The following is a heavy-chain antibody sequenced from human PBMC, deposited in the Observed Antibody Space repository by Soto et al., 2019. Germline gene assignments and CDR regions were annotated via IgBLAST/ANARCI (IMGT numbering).Heavy chain of an antibody. J-gene: IGHJ4*02. Sequence: QVQLVQSGAEVKKPGASVKVSCKASGYTFTSYGISWVRQAPGQGLEWMGWISAYNGNTNYAQKLQGRVTMTTDTSRSTAYMERRGLGFDDTAVYYCARDRGSAAADYWGQGTLGTVSS. CDR2: ISAYNGNT. CDR3: ARDRGSAAADY. CDR1: GYTFTSYG. V-gene: IGHV1-18*01. D-gene: IGHD3-16*01.